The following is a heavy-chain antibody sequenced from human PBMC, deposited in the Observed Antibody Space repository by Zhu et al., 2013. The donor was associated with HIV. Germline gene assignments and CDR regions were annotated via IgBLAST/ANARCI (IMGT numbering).Heavy chain of an antibody. CDR3: ATARPRACSDFSCPGGRFHP. CDR2: IIPNYGIA. V-gene: IGHV1-69*01. Sequence: QLVQSGAEVKKPGSSVKVSCKTSGGTFSTNSVVWVRQAPGQGLEYMGWIIPNYGIANYTQMFEGRVTISADDSTGAVYMALRSLRSDDTAVYYCATARPRACSDFSCPGGRFHPWGQGTAVTVSS. CDR1: GGTFSTNS. J-gene: IGHJ5*02. D-gene: IGHD4-4*01.